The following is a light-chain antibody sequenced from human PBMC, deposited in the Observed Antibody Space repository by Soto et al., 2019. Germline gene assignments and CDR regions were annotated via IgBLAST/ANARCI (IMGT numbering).Light chain of an antibody. CDR2: EDS. V-gene: IGLV2-23*01. CDR1: SSDAGNYNF. Sequence: QSALTQPASVSGSPGQSITISCTGASSDAGNYNFVSWYQQRPGKAPKVIIYEDSTRPSGVSNRISGSKSGNTASLTISGLQAEDEADYYCCSNAGSSTSWVFGGGTKLTVL. CDR3: CSNAGSSTSWV. J-gene: IGLJ3*02.